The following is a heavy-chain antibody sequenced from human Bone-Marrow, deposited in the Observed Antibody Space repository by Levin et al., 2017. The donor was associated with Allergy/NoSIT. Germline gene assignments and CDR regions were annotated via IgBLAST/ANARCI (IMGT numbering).Heavy chain of an antibody. CDR1: GITLINYW. J-gene: IGHJ3*02. CDR2: INYDGSDT. D-gene: IGHD6-19*01. Sequence: QPGGSLRLSCAASGITLINYWMHWARQGPGKGLVWVARINYDGSDTTYADSVKGRFTVTRDNAKNTLYLQMNSLRVEDTAVYYCVGAEIAVAGRDIWGQGTMVTVSS. V-gene: IGHV3-74*01. CDR3: VGAEIAVAGRDI.